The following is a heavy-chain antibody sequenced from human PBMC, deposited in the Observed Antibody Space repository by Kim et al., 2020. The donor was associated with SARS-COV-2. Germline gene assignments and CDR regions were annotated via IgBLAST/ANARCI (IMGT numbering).Heavy chain of an antibody. CDR1: VVSISSYY. J-gene: IGHJ5*01. Sequence: SETLSLTCTVSVVSISSYYWSWIRQPPGKVLELIGYIYYSGSTNYNPSLKSRVTISVDTSKNQFSLKLSSVTAADTALYYCATLGMISDSCGQGTLVTVS. V-gene: IGHV4-59*08. CDR2: IYYSGST. CDR3: ATLGMISDS. D-gene: IGHD3-22*01.